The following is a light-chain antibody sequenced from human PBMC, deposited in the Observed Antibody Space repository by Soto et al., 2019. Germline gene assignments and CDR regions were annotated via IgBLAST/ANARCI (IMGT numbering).Light chain of an antibody. Sequence: QSALTQPASVSGPPGQSITISCTGTSSDVGGYNYVSWYQHHPGKAPKLIIYDVSNRPSGVSNLFSGSKSGNTASLTISGLQPEDEADYYCSSYTTSNTRQIVFGTGTKVTVL. J-gene: IGLJ1*01. CDR2: DVS. CDR1: SSDVGGYNY. CDR3: SSYTTSNTRQIV. V-gene: IGLV2-14*03.